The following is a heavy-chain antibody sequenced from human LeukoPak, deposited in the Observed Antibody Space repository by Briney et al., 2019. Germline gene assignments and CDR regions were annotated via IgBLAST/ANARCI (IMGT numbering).Heavy chain of an antibody. J-gene: IGHJ4*02. CDR3: APSGYTSGWYAGGTNYFDY. D-gene: IGHD6-19*01. Sequence: GASVKVSCRASGYIFTGYYMHWVRQAPGQGLEWMGWINPDSGGSNYAQKFQGRVTMTRDTSISTAYMELSRLRSDDTAVYYCAPSGYTSGWYAGGTNYFDYWGQGTLVTVSS. V-gene: IGHV1-2*02. CDR2: INPDSGGS. CDR1: GYIFTGYY.